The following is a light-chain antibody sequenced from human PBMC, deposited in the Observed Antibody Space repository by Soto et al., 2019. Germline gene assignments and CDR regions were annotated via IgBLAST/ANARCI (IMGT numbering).Light chain of an antibody. CDR2: WAS. J-gene: IGKJ1*01. CDR1: QSVLYSSNNKNY. Sequence: DIVMTQSPDSLAVSLGERATINCKSSQSVLYSSNNKNYLAWYQQKPGQPPKLLIYWASTRESGVPDRFSGSGSGTDVTLTISSLQAEDVAVYYCQQYYSTPQTFGQGNKVEIK. CDR3: QQYYSTPQT. V-gene: IGKV4-1*01.